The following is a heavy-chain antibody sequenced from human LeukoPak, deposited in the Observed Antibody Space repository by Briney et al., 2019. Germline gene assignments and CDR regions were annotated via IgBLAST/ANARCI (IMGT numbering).Heavy chain of an antibody. D-gene: IGHD3-10*01. J-gene: IGHJ6*03. V-gene: IGHV4-59*01. Sequence: SETLSLTCTVSGGSISSYYWSWIRQPPGKGLEWIGYIYYSGSTNYNPSLKSRVTISVDTSKNQFSLKLSSVTAADTAVYYCARAYGSGTNYYYYYYMDVWGKGTTVTVSS. CDR1: GGSISSYY. CDR2: IYYSGST. CDR3: ARAYGSGTNYYYYYYMDV.